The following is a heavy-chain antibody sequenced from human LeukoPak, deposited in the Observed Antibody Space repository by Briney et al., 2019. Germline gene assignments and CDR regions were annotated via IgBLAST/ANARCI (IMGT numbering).Heavy chain of an antibody. Sequence: SQTPSLTCTVSGGSISSGDDYWSWIRQPPGKGLEWIGYIYHSGSTYYNPSLKSRVTISVDTSKNQFSLKLSSVTAADTAVYYCARGGSGWFDYWGQGTLVTVSS. V-gene: IGHV4-30-2*01. CDR3: ARGGSGWFDY. CDR2: IYHSGST. J-gene: IGHJ4*02. D-gene: IGHD6-19*01. CDR1: GGSISSGDDY.